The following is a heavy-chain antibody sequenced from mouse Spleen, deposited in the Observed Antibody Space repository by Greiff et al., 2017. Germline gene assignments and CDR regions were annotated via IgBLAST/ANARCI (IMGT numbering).Heavy chain of an antibody. J-gene: IGHJ3*01. CDR2: IHPNSGST. CDR3: ARALGSNPFAY. V-gene: IGHV1-64*01. Sequence: QVPLQQPGAELVKPGASVKLSCKASGYTFTSYWMHWVKQRPGPGLEWIGMIHPNSGSTNYNEKFKSKATLTVDKSSSTAYMQLRSLTSEDSAVYYCARALGSNPFAYWGQGTLVTVSA. CDR1: GYTFTSYW. D-gene: IGHD2-5*01.